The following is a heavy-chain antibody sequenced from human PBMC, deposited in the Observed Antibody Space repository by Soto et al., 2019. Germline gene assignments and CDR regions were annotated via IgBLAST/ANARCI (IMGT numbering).Heavy chain of an antibody. D-gene: IGHD4-17*01. J-gene: IGHJ6*02. CDR1: GYTFTSYG. CDR3: ARAYGDEGYGMDV. Sequence: ASVKVSFKTSGYTFTSYGISWVRQAPGQGLEWMGWISTYKGNTNYAQKFQGRVTMTTDTSTSTAYMELSRLRSDDTAVYYCARAYGDEGYGMDVWGQGTTVTVSS. V-gene: IGHV1-18*01. CDR2: ISTYKGNT.